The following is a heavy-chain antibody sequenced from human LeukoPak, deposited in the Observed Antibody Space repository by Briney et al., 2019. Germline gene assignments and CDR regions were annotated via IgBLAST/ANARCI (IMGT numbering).Heavy chain of an antibody. V-gene: IGHV3-15*01. J-gene: IGHJ4*02. CDR1: GFTFSSYA. D-gene: IGHD6-13*01. CDR3: TTDQPRIAAAGTGGFDY. Sequence: PGRSLRLSCAASGFTFSSYAMHWVRQAPGKGLEWVGRIKSKTDGGTTDYAAPVKGRFTISRDDSKNTLYLQMNSLKTEDTAVYYCTTDQPRIAAAGTGGFDYWGQGTLVTVSS. CDR2: IKSKTDGGTT.